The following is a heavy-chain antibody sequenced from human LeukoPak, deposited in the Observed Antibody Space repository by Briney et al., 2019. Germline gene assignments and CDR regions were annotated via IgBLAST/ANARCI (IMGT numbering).Heavy chain of an antibody. J-gene: IGHJ4*02. D-gene: IGHD6-19*01. CDR1: GFTFSSYG. V-gene: IGHV3-30*18. Sequence: GGSLRLSCAASGFTFSSYGMHWVRQAPGKGLEWVAVISYDGSNKYYADSVKGRFTISRDNSKNTLYLQMNSLRAEDTAVYYCAKAYQWLARFDYWGQGTLVTVSS. CDR2: ISYDGSNK. CDR3: AKAYQWLARFDY.